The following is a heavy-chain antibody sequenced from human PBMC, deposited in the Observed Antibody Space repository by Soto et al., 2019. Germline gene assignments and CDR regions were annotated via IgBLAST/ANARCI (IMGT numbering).Heavy chain of an antibody. Sequence: GGSLRLSCAASGFTFSRYWMHWVRQAPGKGLVWVSRINIYGSSTDYADSVKGRFTISRDNAKNTLYLQMNSLRVEDTAVYYCARGWIGDLNDAFDIWGQGTMVTVSS. CDR3: ARGWIGDLNDAFDI. CDR2: INIYGSST. CDR1: GFTFSRYW. V-gene: IGHV3-74*01. D-gene: IGHD2-2*03. J-gene: IGHJ3*02.